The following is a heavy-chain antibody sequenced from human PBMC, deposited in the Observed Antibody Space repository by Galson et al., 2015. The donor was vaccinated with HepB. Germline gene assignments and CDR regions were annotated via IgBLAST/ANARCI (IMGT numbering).Heavy chain of an antibody. CDR2: ISGSGTST. Sequence: SLRLSCAASAFTFSRYTMNWVRQAPGRGLEWVSGISGSGTSTFYADSVKGRFTISRDNSKNMLYLEMNSLRAEDTAVYYCAKDAHPNSIAMIVVVVYYFDYWGQGTLVTVSS. CDR3: AKDAHPNSIAMIVVVVYYFDY. CDR1: AFTFSRYT. D-gene: IGHD3-22*01. V-gene: IGHV3-23*01. J-gene: IGHJ4*02.